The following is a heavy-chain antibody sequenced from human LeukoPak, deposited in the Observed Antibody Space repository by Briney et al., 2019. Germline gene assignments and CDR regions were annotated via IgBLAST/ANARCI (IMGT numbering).Heavy chain of an antibody. CDR2: IKQDGSEK. Sequence: GGSLRLSCAAPGFTFSSYWMSWVRQALGKGLEWVANIKQDGSEKYYVDSVKGRFTISRDNAKNSLYLQMNSLRAEDTAVYYCARVVLLWFGENYWGQGTLVTVSS. D-gene: IGHD3-10*01. J-gene: IGHJ4*02. CDR1: GFTFSSYW. V-gene: IGHV3-7*01. CDR3: ARVVLLWFGENY.